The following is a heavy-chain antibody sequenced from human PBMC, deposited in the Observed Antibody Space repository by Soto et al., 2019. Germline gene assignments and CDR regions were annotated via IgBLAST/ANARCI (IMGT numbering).Heavy chain of an antibody. CDR3: VRGMGTYWAMDY. CDR2: ISYDGSSK. J-gene: IGHJ4*02. CDR1: GFTFSNYG. Sequence: QVQLVESGGGVVQPGRSLRLSCAASGFTFSNYGMYWVRQAPGKGLEWVAFISYDGSSKFYADPMKGRHTISRDNSKNALYLQMTRLRAEDTAVYYCVRGMGTYWAMDYWGQGTLVTVSS. D-gene: IGHD1-26*01. V-gene: IGHV3-30*03.